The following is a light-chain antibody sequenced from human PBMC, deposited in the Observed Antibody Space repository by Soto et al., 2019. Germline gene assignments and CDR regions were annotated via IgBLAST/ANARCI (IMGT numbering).Light chain of an antibody. CDR1: QSFRGL. V-gene: IGKV3-20*01. CDR3: HQYHRSPRT. J-gene: IGKJ1*01. CDR2: GAS. Sequence: EVVLTQSPVTLSLSPGERATLSCRASQSFRGLLAWYQQKPGQAPRLLIYGASTRAAGIPDRFSGSGSGTDFTLTISKLEPEDFAVYFCHQYHRSPRTFGQGTKVDIK.